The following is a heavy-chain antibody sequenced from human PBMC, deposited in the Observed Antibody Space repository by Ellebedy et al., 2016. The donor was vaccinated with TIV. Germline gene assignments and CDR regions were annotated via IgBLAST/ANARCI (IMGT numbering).Heavy chain of an antibody. D-gene: IGHD7-27*01. J-gene: IGHJ2*01. V-gene: IGHV3-9*01. CDR3: AKDKGVRLGMETWYFDL. CDR1: GFTFDDYA. CDR2: ISWNSGSI. Sequence: GGSLRLSCAASGFTFDDYAMHWVRQAPGKGLEWVSGISWNSGSIGYADSVKGRFTISRDNAKNSLYLQMNSLRAEDTALYYCAKDKGVRLGMETWYFDLWGRGTLVTVSS.